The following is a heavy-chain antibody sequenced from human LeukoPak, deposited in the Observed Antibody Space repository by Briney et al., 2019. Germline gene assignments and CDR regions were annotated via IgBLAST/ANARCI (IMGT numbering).Heavy chain of an antibody. CDR2: INPNSGGT. J-gene: IGHJ4*02. V-gene: IGHV1-2*02. D-gene: IGHD1-26*01. CDR1: GYTFTSYG. Sequence: PEASVKVSCKASGYTFTSYGISWVRQAPGQGLEWMGWINPNSGGTNYAQKFQGRVTMTRDTSISTAYMELSRLRSDDTAVYYCARGRYSGSYYGDYWGQGTLVTVSS. CDR3: ARGRYSGSYYGDY.